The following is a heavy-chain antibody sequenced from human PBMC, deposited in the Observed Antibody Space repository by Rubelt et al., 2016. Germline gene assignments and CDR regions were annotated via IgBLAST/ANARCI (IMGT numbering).Heavy chain of an antibody. J-gene: IGHJ3*02. CDR2: VYYSGST. CDR1: GGSISSSSYY. D-gene: IGHD5-12*01. V-gene: IGHV4-39*07. Sequence: QVQLQESGPGLVKPSETLSLTCTVSGGSISSSSYYWGWIRQPPGKGLEWIGSVYYSGSTYYKSSLKSRVTVSVDTSKNQFSLKLSSVTAADTAVYYCARLGGYDSGAFDIWGQGTMVTVSS. CDR3: ARLGGYDSGAFDI.